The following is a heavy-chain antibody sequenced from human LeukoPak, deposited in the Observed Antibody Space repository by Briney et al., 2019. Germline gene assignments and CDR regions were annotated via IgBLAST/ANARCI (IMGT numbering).Heavy chain of an antibody. J-gene: IGHJ4*02. CDR3: ARDKGGILWFGELLKV. CDR2: ISYDGSNK. Sequence: PGRSLRLSCAASGFTFSSYAMHWVRQAPGKGLEWVAVISYDGSNKYYTDSVEGRFTISRDNSKNTLYLQMNSLRAEDTAVYYCARDKGGILWFGELLKVGGQGTLVTVSS. D-gene: IGHD3-10*01. V-gene: IGHV3-30*04. CDR1: GFTFSSYA.